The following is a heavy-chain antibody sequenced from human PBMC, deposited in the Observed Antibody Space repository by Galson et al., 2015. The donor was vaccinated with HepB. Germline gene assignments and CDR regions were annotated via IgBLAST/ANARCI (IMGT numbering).Heavy chain of an antibody. D-gene: IGHD6-13*01. J-gene: IGHJ1*01. V-gene: IGHV1-69*04. CDR1: GGTFSSYT. CDR2: IIPILGIA. Sequence: SVKVSCKASGGTFSSYTISWVRQAPGQGLEWMGRIIPILGIANYAQKFQGRVTITADKSMSTAYMELSSLRSEDTAVYYCARDSGGYSSSWPEYFQHWGQGTLVTVSS. CDR3: ARDSGGYSSSWPEYFQH.